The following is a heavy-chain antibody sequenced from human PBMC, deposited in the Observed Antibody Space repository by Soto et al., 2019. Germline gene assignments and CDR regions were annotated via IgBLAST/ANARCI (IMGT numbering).Heavy chain of an antibody. Sequence: QVQLQESGPGLVKPSETLSLTCTVSGGSISSYYWSWIRQPPGKGLEWIGYIYYSGSTNYNPSLKSRVTISVDTSKNQFSLKLSSVTAADTAVYYCASTKYSSSVMGFDYWGQGTLVTVSS. CDR2: IYYSGST. V-gene: IGHV4-59*01. CDR1: GGSISSYY. J-gene: IGHJ4*02. CDR3: ASTKYSSSVMGFDY. D-gene: IGHD6-6*01.